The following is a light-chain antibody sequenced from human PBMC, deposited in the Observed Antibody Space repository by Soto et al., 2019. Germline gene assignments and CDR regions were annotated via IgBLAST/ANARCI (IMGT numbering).Light chain of an antibody. CDR1: SSDVGGYNS. CDR2: DVS. V-gene: IGLV2-14*01. CDR3: SSWTSSSSYV. Sequence: QSALTPPASVSGSPGQSIAISCTGTSSDVGGYNSVSWYQQYPGKAPKLMIHDVSNRPSGVSDRFSGSKSGNTASLTISGLQAEDEADYYCSSWTSSSSYVFGSGTKVTV. J-gene: IGLJ1*01.